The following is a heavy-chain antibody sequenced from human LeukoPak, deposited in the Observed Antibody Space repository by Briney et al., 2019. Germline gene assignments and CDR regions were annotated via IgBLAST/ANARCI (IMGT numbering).Heavy chain of an antibody. CDR3: ARDLRDFWSGYYGMDV. D-gene: IGHD3-3*01. CDR1: GFTFSSYG. CDR2: IWYDGSNK. J-gene: IGHJ6*02. Sequence: QSGGSLRLSCAASGFTFSSYGMCWVRQAPGKGLEWVAVIWYDGSNKYYADSVKGRFTISRDNSKNTLYLQMNSLRAEDTAVYYCARDLRDFWSGYYGMDVWGQGTTVTVSS. V-gene: IGHV3-33*01.